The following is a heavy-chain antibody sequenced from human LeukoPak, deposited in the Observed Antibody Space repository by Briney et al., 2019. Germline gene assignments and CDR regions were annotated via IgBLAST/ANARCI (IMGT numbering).Heavy chain of an antibody. CDR3: AKAANFGGFLYFDH. Sequence: GGSLRLSCAASGFTFSTYAMTWVRQAPGKELEWVSAITGSGGSIYYADSVKGRFTISRDTSKNTLFLQMNSLRAEDAAVYYCAKAANFGGFLYFDHWGQGTLVTVSS. V-gene: IGHV3-23*01. CDR2: ITGSGGSI. CDR1: GFTFSTYA. D-gene: IGHD4-23*01. J-gene: IGHJ4*02.